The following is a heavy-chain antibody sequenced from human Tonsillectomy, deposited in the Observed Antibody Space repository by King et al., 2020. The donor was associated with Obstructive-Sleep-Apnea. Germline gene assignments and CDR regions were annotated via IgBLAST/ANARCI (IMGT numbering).Heavy chain of an antibody. V-gene: IGHV3-9*01. CDR1: GFSFDDYA. Sequence: VQLVESRGGLVQPGRSLRLSCAASGFSFDDYAMHWVRQTPGKGLEWVSGINWNSGNIDYADSVKGRFTISRDNAKNSLYLQMNSLRSEDTALYYCAKDRAGGVPDAFDFWGQGTMVTVSS. J-gene: IGHJ3*01. CDR2: INWNSGNI. CDR3: AKDRAGGVPDAFDF. D-gene: IGHD3-16*01.